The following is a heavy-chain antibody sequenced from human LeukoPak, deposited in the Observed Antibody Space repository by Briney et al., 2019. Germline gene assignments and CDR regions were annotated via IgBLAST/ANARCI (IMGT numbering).Heavy chain of an antibody. CDR2: MNPNSGGT. CDR3: ARDEHGGAFDI. Sequence: ASVKVSCKASGYTFTSYDINWVRQATGQGLEWMGWMNPNSGGTNYAQKFQGRVTMTRDTSISTAYMELSRLRSDDTAVYYCARDEHGGAFDIWGQGTMVTVSS. CDR1: GYTFTSYD. D-gene: IGHD4-23*01. J-gene: IGHJ3*02. V-gene: IGHV1-2*02.